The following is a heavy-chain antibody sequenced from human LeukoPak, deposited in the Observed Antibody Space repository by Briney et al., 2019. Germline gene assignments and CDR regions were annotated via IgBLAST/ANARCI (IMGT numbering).Heavy chain of an antibody. J-gene: IGHJ4*02. CDR2: ISAYNGNT. CDR3: AAGYCSSTSCYWLDY. V-gene: IGHV1-18*01. D-gene: IGHD2-2*01. Sequence: GASVKVSCKASGYTFTSYGISWVRQAPGQGLEWMGWISAYNGNTNYAQKLQGRVTMTTDTSTSTAHMELRSLRSDDTAVYYCAAGYCSSTSCYWLDYWGQGTLVTVSS. CDR1: GYTFTSYG.